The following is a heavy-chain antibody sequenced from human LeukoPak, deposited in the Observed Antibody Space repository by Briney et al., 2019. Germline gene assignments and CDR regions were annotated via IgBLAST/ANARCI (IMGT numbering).Heavy chain of an antibody. V-gene: IGHV3-21*01. Sequence: GGSLRLSCAASGFTFSSYSMNWVRQAPGKGLEWVSSISSSSTYIYYADSVKGRFTMSRDNAKNSLYLQMSGLRAEDTAVYYCARARSKQQQLVFDYWGQGTLVTVSS. J-gene: IGHJ4*02. D-gene: IGHD6-13*01. CDR1: GFTFSSYS. CDR3: ARARSKQQQLVFDY. CDR2: ISSSSTYI.